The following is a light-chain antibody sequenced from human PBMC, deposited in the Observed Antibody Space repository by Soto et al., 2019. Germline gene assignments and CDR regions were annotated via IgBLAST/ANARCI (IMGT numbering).Light chain of an antibody. CDR2: GAS. J-gene: IGKJ1*01. V-gene: IGKV3-15*01. Sequence: EIVITQSPATLAVSPGEGATLSCRASQSVRGNLAWYQQKPGQSPRLLIFGASTRATGVPDRFSGSGSGAEFTLTISSLQSEDFAVYYCQHYDDWPRPFGLGPKV. CDR1: QSVRGN. CDR3: QHYDDWPRP.